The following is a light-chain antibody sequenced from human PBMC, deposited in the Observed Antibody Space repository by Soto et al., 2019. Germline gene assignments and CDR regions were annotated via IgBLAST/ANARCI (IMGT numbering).Light chain of an antibody. CDR2: GAS. J-gene: IGKJ3*01. CDR1: QSINNRY. V-gene: IGKV3-20*01. Sequence: EIVLTQSPCTLSLSPGERATLSCRASQSINNRYLAWYQQKPGQAPRLLIYGASSRATGIPDRFSGSGSGTDLTLTISRLEPEDFAVYYCQQFGSSPGFTFGPGTKVDMK. CDR3: QQFGSSPGFT.